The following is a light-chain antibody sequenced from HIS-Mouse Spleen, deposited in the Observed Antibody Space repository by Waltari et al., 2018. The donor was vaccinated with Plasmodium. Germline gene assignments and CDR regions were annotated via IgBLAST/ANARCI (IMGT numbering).Light chain of an antibody. CDR1: QRVSSN. V-gene: IGKV3-15*01. J-gene: IGKJ1*01. CDR2: GAS. Sequence: EIVMTQSPATLSVSPGERATLSCRASQRVSSNLAWYQQKPGPAPRLLIYGASTRATGIPARFSGSESVTEFTLTISSMQSEDFAVDYCQQYNNWPRTFGQGTKVEIK. CDR3: QQYNNWPRT.